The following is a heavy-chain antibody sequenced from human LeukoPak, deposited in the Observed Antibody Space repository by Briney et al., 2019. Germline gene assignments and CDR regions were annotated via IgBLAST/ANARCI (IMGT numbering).Heavy chain of an antibody. D-gene: IGHD3-10*01. V-gene: IGHV4-4*07. CDR1: VGSFSGYY. J-gene: IGHJ5*02. Sequence: PSETLSLTCAVYVGSFSGYYWSWIRQPAGKGLEWIGRIYTSGSTNYNPSLKSRVTMSVDTSKNQFSLKLSSVTAADTAVYYCARDRGITWFDHWGQGTLVTVSS. CDR3: ARDRGITWFDH. CDR2: IYTSGST.